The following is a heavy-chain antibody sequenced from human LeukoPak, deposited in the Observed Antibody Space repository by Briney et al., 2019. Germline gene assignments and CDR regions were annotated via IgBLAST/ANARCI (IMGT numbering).Heavy chain of an antibody. V-gene: IGHV4-34*01. J-gene: IGHJ5*02. CDR3: ARHAMVRGVIRMYNWFDP. Sequence: SETLSLTCAVYGGSFSGYYWSWIRQPPGKGLEWIGEINHSGSTNYNPSLKSRVTISVDTSKNQFSLKLGSVTAADTAVYYCARHAMVRGVIRMYNWFDPWGQGTLATVSS. D-gene: IGHD3-10*01. CDR1: GGSFSGYY. CDR2: INHSGST.